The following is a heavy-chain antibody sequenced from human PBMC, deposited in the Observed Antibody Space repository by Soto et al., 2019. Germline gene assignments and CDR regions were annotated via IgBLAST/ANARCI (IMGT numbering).Heavy chain of an antibody. Sequence: EVQLVESGGGLVQPGGSLRLSCAASGFTFSSYEMNWVRQAPGKGLEWVSYISSSGSTIYYADSVKGRLTISRDNAKNSLYLQMNSLRAEDTAVYYCARAPSHDYGDYWGQGTLVTVSS. V-gene: IGHV3-48*03. CDR1: GFTFSSYE. J-gene: IGHJ4*02. CDR2: ISSSGSTI. CDR3: ARAPSHDYGDY.